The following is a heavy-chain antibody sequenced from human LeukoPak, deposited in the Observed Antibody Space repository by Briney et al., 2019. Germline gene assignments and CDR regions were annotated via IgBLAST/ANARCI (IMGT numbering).Heavy chain of an antibody. CDR3: ARSNRADGHDYGDYVFY. CDR1: GYTFTGYY. CDR2: INPNSGGT. J-gene: IGHJ4*02. V-gene: IGHV1-2*02. Sequence: ASVKVSCKTSGYTFTGYYMHWVRQAPGQGLEWMGWINPNSGGTNYAQKFQGRVTMTRDTSISTAYMELSRLTSDDTAVYYCARSNRADGHDYGDYVFYWGQGTLVTVSS. D-gene: IGHD4-17*01.